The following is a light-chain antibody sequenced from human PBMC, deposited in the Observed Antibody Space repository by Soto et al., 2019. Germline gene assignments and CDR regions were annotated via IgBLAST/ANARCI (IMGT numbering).Light chain of an antibody. Sequence: QSALTQPASVSGSPGQSITISCTGTSSDVGAYDFVSWYQQHPDKAPKLMIYEVSNRPSGVSNRFSGSKSVNTATLTISGLQAEDESDYYCSSYTRSSARVLGTGTKLTLL. CDR1: SSDVGAYDF. V-gene: IGLV2-14*03. J-gene: IGLJ1*01. CDR3: SSYTRSSARV. CDR2: EVS.